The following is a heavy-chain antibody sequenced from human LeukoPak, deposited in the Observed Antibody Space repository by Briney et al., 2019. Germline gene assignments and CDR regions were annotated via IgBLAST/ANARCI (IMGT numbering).Heavy chain of an antibody. V-gene: IGHV3-30-3*01. D-gene: IGHD3-10*01. J-gene: IGHJ3*02. CDR1: GFTFSSYA. CDR2: ISFDGSNK. CDR3: ARGVFGADDVFDI. Sequence: GGSLRLSRAASGFTFSSYAMHWVRQAPGKGLEWVAVISFDGSNKYYADSVKGRFTISRDNSKNTLYLQMNSLRAEDTAVYFCARGVFGADDVFDIWGQGTMVTVSS.